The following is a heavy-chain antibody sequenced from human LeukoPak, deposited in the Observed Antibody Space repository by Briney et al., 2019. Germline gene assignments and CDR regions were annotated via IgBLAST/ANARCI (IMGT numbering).Heavy chain of an antibody. D-gene: IGHD6-13*01. J-gene: IGHJ5*02. CDR3: RTGSSWDNRFDP. Sequence: GRSLRLSCAASGFTFSDYYMSWIRQAPGKCLHWVSYISSSGSTIYYADSVKGRFTISRDNAKNSLYLQMNSLRAEDTAVYYCRTGSSWDNRFDPWGQGTLVTVSS. V-gene: IGHV3-11*04. CDR1: GFTFSDYY. CDR2: ISSSGSTI.